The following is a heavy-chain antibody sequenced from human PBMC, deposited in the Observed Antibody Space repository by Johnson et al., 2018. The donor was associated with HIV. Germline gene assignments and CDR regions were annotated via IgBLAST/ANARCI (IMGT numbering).Heavy chain of an antibody. CDR1: GFTFSSYA. CDR2: ISYDGSNK. Sequence: VQLVESGGGVVQPGRSLRLSCAASGFTFSSYAMHWVRQAPGKGLEWVAVISYDGSNKYYADSVKGRFTISRDNSKNTLYLQMNSLRAEDTAVHYCARPLGPPLWHDAFDIWGQGTMVTVSS. CDR3: ARPLGPPLWHDAFDI. J-gene: IGHJ3*02. V-gene: IGHV3-30-3*01. D-gene: IGHD3-16*01.